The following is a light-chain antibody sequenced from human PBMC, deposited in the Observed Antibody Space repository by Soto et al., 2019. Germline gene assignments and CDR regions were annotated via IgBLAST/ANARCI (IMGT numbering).Light chain of an antibody. V-gene: IGKV3-15*01. CDR1: QSVSSN. CDR3: QQFNNRPPLT. CDR2: VAS. Sequence: EIVLTQSPATLSVSPGESATLFCRASQSVSSNLAWYQHKAGQAPRLLIYVASTRATGVPDRFSGSGSGTEFSLTISSLQSEDFAVYYCQQFNNRPPLTFGQGTKVDIK. J-gene: IGKJ1*01.